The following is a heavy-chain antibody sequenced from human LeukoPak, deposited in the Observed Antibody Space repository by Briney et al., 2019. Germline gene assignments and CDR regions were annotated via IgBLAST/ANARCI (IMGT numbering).Heavy chain of an antibody. CDR3: ARTKRGLWSQNFDY. CDR2: IYYSGST. D-gene: IGHD5-24*01. Sequence: SETQSLTCTVSGGSISSYYWSWIRQPPGKGLEWIGYIYYSGSTNYNPSLKSRVTISVDTSKNQFSLKLSSVTAADTAVYYCARTKRGLWSQNFDYWGQGTLVTVSS. J-gene: IGHJ4*02. V-gene: IGHV4-59*08. CDR1: GGSISSYY.